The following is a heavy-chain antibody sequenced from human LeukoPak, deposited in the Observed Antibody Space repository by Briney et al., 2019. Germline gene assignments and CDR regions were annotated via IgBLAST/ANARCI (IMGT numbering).Heavy chain of an antibody. D-gene: IGHD3-3*01. CDR1: GFTFSSYA. CDR2: ISGSGGST. Sequence: PGGSLRLSCAASGFTFSSYAMSWVRQAPGKGLEWVSAISGSGGSTYYADSVKGRFTISRDNSKNTLYLQMNSLRAEDTAVYYCAKDHLRRLVLRFLEWWDYFDYWGQGTLVTVSS. CDR3: AKDHLRRLVLRFLEWWDYFDY. V-gene: IGHV3-23*01. J-gene: IGHJ4*02.